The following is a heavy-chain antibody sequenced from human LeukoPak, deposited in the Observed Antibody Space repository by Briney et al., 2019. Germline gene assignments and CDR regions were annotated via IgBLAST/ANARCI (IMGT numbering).Heavy chain of an antibody. CDR3: ARGPSPHVDY. Sequence: PSETLSLTCAVYGGSFSGYYWSWIRQPPGKGLEWIGEINHSGSTNYNPSLKSRVTISVDTSKNQFSLKLSSVTAADTAVYYCARGPSPHVDYWSQGTLVTVSS. V-gene: IGHV4-34*01. J-gene: IGHJ4*02. CDR2: INHSGST. CDR1: GGSFSGYY.